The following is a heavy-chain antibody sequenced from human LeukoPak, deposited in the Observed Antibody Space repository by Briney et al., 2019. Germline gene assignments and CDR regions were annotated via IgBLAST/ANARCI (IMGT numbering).Heavy chain of an antibody. Sequence: ASVKVSCKTSGYTFTGYYIHWVRQAPGQGLEWMGWISPNSGGTQYAPKFQGRVTMTSDTSISTVYTDLTSLKSDDTAVFYCATSPGSPLYYSYMDVWGEGTPVTVSS. CDR3: ATSPGSPLYYSYMDV. CDR2: ISPNSGGT. V-gene: IGHV1-2*02. D-gene: IGHD2-15*01. CDR1: GYTFTGYY. J-gene: IGHJ6*03.